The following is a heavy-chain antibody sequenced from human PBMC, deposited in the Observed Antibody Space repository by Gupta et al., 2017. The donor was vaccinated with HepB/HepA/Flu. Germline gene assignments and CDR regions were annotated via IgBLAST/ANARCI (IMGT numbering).Heavy chain of an antibody. J-gene: IGHJ4*02. D-gene: IGHD6-13*01. CDR2: IYYSGST. CDR3: ARRQTGYSSTLFDY. CDR1: GGSISSSSYY. Sequence: QLQLQESGPGLVKPSETLSLTCTVSGGSISSSSYYWGWIRQPPGKGLEWIGSIYYSGSTYYNPSLKSRVTISVDTSKNQFSLKLSSVTAADTAVYYCARRQTGYSSTLFDYWGQGTLVTVSS. V-gene: IGHV4-39*01.